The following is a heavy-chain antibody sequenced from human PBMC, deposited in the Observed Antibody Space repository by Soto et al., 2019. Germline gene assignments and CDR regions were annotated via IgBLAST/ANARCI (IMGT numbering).Heavy chain of an antibody. CDR2: MNPNSGNT. D-gene: IGHD3-3*01. CDR3: ARGLMLEPLESIFGVWRRYYHYMDV. J-gene: IGHJ6*03. Sequence: GASVKVSCKASGYTFTSYDINWVRQATGQGLEWMGWMNPNSGNTGYAQKFQGRVTMTRNTSISTAYMELSSLRSEDTAVYYCARGLMLEPLESIFGVWRRYYHYMDVWGKGTTVTVSS. CDR1: GYTFTSYD. V-gene: IGHV1-8*01.